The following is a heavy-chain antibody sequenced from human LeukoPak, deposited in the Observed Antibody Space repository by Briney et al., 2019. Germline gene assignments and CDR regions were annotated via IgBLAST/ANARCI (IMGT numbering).Heavy chain of an antibody. V-gene: IGHV3-30*02. CDR3: ARDRYFDWFRSAVDAFDI. J-gene: IGHJ3*02. D-gene: IGHD3-9*01. Sequence: GGSLRLSCAASGFTFSSYGMHWVRQAPGKGLEWVAFIRYDGSNKYYADSVKGRFTISRDNSKNTLYLQMNSLRAEDTAVYYCARDRYFDWFRSAVDAFDIWGQGTMVTVSS. CDR2: IRYDGSNK. CDR1: GFTFSSYG.